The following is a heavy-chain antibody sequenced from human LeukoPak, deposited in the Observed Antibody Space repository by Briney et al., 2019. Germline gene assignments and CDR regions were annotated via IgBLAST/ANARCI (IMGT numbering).Heavy chain of an antibody. V-gene: IGHV4-34*01. Sequence: SETLSLTCAVYGGSFSGYYWSWIRQPPGKGLEWIGEINHSGSTNYNPSLKSRVTISVDTSKNQFSLKLSSVTAADTAVYYWARGGPYKSRKAKSFFDYWAREP. CDR1: GGSFSGYY. J-gene: IGHJ4*02. CDR3: ARGGPYKSRKAKSFFDY. CDR2: INHSGST. D-gene: IGHD3-10*01.